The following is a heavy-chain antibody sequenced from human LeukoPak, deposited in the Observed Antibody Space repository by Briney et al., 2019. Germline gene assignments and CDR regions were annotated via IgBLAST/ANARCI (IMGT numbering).Heavy chain of an antibody. CDR3: ARENYCSGGSCYSGYFQH. D-gene: IGHD2-15*01. CDR2: IKHDGST. V-gene: IGHV4-34*01. J-gene: IGHJ1*01. CDR1: GASFTGYY. Sequence: SETLSLTCAVYGASFTGYYWSWIRQPPGKGLEWIGEIKHDGSTNYNPSLKSRVTMSLDTSKNQFFLNLNSLTAADTAVYYCARENYCSGGSCYSGYFQHWGQGTLVTVSS.